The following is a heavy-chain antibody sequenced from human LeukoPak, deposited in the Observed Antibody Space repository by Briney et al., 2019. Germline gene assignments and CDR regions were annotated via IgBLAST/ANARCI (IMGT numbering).Heavy chain of an antibody. J-gene: IGHJ4*02. D-gene: IGHD6-19*01. CDR1: GFTFSSYG. V-gene: IGHV3-30*18. Sequence: PGGSLRLSCAASGFTFSSYGMHWVRQAPGKGLEWVAVISYDGSNKYYADSVKGRFTISRDNSKNTLYLQMNSLRAEDTAVYYCAKGGVSSGWYFEVFDYWGQGTLVTVSS. CDR2: ISYDGSNK. CDR3: AKGGVSSGWYFEVFDY.